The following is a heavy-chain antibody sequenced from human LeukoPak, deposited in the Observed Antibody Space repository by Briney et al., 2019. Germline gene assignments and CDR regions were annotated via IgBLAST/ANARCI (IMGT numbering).Heavy chain of an antibody. CDR2: ITWNSDRK. J-gene: IGHJ3*02. CDR1: GFTFDDYA. CDR3: AKAGGSGYYNDAFDI. V-gene: IGHV3-9*03. Sequence: GGSLRLSCTASGFTFDDYAMHWVRQAPGKGPEWVSGITWNSDRKGYADSVKGRFTISRDNAKKSLYLQMSSLRAEDMALYYCAKAGGSGYYNDAFDIWGQGTMVTVSS. D-gene: IGHD3-22*01.